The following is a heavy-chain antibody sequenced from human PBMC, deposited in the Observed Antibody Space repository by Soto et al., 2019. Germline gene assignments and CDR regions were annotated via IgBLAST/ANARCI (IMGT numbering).Heavy chain of an antibody. D-gene: IGHD4-17*01. V-gene: IGHV3-74*01. CDR1: GFTFSNYW. J-gene: IGHJ4*02. Sequence: GESLKISCAASGFTFSNYWMHWVRQAPGKGLLWVSRISGDGSDTTYADSVKGRFTISRDNAKNTLYLQMNSLRAEDTAVYYCVRVGTTVTTFYYWGQGTLVTVSS. CDR3: VRVGTTVTTFYY. CDR2: ISGDGSDT.